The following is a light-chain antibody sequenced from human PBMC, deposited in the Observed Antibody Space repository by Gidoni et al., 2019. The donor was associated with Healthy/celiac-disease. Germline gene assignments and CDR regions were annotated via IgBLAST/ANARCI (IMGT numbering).Light chain of an antibody. Sequence: DIQMTQSPSTLSASVGDRVTITCRASQSISSWLAWYQQKPGKAAKLLIYKASSLESGVPSRFSGSGSGTEFTLTISSLQPDDFATYYCQQYNRFGGTFGQGTKVEIK. V-gene: IGKV1-5*03. CDR3: QQYNRFGGT. CDR1: QSISSW. J-gene: IGKJ1*01. CDR2: KAS.